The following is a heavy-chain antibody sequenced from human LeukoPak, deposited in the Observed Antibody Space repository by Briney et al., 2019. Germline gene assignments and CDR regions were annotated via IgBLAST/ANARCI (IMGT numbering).Heavy chain of an antibody. CDR3: AKSTGVIYLGLYFDY. D-gene: IGHD3-10*01. CDR1: GFTFDDYA. Sequence: GRSLRLSCAASGFTFDDYAMHWVRQAPGKGLEWVSGISWNSGSIGYADSVKGRFTISRDNAKNSLYLQMNSLRAEDTALYYCAKSTGVIYLGLYFDYWGQGTLVTVSS. J-gene: IGHJ4*02. CDR2: ISWNSGSI. V-gene: IGHV3-9*01.